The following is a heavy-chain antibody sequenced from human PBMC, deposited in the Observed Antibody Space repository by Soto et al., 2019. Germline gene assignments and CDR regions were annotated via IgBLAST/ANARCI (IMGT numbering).Heavy chain of an antibody. J-gene: IGHJ4*02. Sequence: QVHLVESGGGVVQPGTSLRRSCAASGFTFSNYSMHWVRQDPGKGLEWVAVISKDGDKKYYADSVKGRFTTSRDNFKNTLYQQMNSRRPEDTAGHYCAREWSVANPGYWGQGTQVTVSS. CDR2: ISKDGDKK. V-gene: IGHV3-30-3*01. CDR1: GFTFSNYS. D-gene: IGHD5-12*01. CDR3: AREWSVANPGY.